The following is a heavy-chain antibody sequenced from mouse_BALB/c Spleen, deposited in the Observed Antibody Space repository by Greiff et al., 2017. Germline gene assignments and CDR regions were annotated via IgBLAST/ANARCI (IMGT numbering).Heavy chain of an antibody. J-gene: IGHJ1*01. CDR3: ARHEVIYDGLYWYFDV. V-gene: IGHV5-12-2*01. CDR1: GFTFSSYT. D-gene: IGHD2-3*01. Sequence: EVQRVESGGGLVQPGGSLKLSCAASGFTFSSYTMSWVRQTPEKRLEWVAYISNGGGSTYYPDTVKGRFTISRDNAKNTLYLQMSSLKSEDTAMYYCARHEVIYDGLYWYFDVWGAGTTVTVSS. CDR2: ISNGGGST.